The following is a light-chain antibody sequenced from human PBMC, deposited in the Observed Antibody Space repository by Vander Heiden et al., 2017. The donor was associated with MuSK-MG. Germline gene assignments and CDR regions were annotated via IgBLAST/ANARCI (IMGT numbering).Light chain of an antibody. Sequence: EIVIPQSPATLSVSPGVSATLSCRASQSISTNLTWYQPNPGQAPRLLIYETSARATGIPARFSGSGSVTEFTLTISSLQSEDFAVFYCQQYNNWPLTFGGGTKVEIK. J-gene: IGKJ4*01. CDR3: QQYNNWPLT. CDR2: ETS. V-gene: IGKV3-15*01. CDR1: QSISTN.